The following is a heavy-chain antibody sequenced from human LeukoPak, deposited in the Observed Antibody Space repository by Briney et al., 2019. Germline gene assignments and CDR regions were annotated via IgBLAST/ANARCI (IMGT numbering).Heavy chain of an antibody. D-gene: IGHD6-19*01. J-gene: IGHJ5*02. V-gene: IGHV4-34*01. CDR2: INHSGST. CDR3: ARLRSFRIAVAGIKVSGFDP. Sequence: SETLSLTCTVSGGSIKNYYWTWIRQPPGKGLEWIGEINHSGSTNYNPSLKSRVTISVDTSKNQFSLKLSSVTAADTAVYYCARLRSFRIAVAGIKVSGFDPWGQGTLVTVSS. CDR1: GGSIKNYY.